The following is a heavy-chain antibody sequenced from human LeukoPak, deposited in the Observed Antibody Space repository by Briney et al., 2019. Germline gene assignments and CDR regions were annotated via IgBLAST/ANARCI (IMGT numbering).Heavy chain of an antibody. J-gene: IGHJ4*02. Sequence: TGGSLRLSCAASGFNFRSYWMHWVRLVPGKGLEWTSRIKTDGSSTFYADSVKGRFTISRDNAKNTLYLQMSSLRVEDTAVYYCARDLTAWLYYFDHWGQGTLVTVSS. CDR2: IKTDGSST. D-gene: IGHD6-19*01. V-gene: IGHV3-74*01. CDR3: ARDLTAWLYYFDH. CDR1: GFNFRSYW.